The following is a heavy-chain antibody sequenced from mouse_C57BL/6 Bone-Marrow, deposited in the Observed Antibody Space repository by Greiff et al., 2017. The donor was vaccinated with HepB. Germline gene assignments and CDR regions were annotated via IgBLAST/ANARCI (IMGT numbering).Heavy chain of an antibody. D-gene: IGHD1-1*01. CDR1: GFSLTSYG. V-gene: IGHV2-2*01. CDR2: IWSGGST. J-gene: IGHJ1*03. Sequence: QVHVKQSGPGLVQPSQSLSITCTVSGFSLTSYGVHWVRQSPGKGLEWLGVIWSGGSTDYNAAFISRLSISKDNSKSQVFFKMNSLQADDTAIYYCARKNYGSSRHWYFDVWGTGTTVTVSS. CDR3: ARKNYGSSRHWYFDV.